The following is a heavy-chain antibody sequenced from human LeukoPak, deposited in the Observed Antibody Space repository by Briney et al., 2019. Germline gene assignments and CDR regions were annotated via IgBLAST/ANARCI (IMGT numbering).Heavy chain of an antibody. Sequence: ASVKVSCKASGYTFTSYGISWVRQAPGQGLEWMGIINPSGGSTSHAQKFQGRVTMTRDTSTSTVYMELSSLRSEDTAVYYCARDRSSGWYPLDYWGQGTLVTVSS. V-gene: IGHV1-46*01. J-gene: IGHJ4*02. CDR1: GYTFTSYG. CDR3: ARDRSSGWYPLDY. CDR2: INPSGGST. D-gene: IGHD6-19*01.